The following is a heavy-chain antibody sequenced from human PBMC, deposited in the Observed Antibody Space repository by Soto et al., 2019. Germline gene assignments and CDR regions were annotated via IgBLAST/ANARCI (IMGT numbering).Heavy chain of an antibody. CDR1: GYTLTELS. Sequence: ASVKVSCKVSGYTLTELSMHWVRQAPGKGLEWMGGFDPEDGETIYAQKFQGRVTMTEDTSTDTAYMELSSLRSEDTAVYYCATAKSGYHLYYYYYVMVVWGHGITVTGS. CDR2: FDPEDGET. V-gene: IGHV1-24*01. J-gene: IGHJ6*02. D-gene: IGHD3-22*01. CDR3: ATAKSGYHLYYYYYVMVV.